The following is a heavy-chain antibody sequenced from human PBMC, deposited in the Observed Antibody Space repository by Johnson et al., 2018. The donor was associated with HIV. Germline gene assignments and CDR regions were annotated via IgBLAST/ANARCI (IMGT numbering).Heavy chain of an antibody. Sequence: QVQVVESGGGVVQPGRSLRLSCAASGFTFSSYGMHWVRQAPGKGLEWVAVISYDGSNKYYPDSVKGRFTISRDNSKNTLYLQMNSLRAEDTAVYYCARTRKYTSGPPCAFDFWGQGTMVTVSS. D-gene: IGHD3-22*01. CDR1: GFTFSSYG. J-gene: IGHJ3*01. V-gene: IGHV3-30*03. CDR3: ARTRKYTSGPPCAFDF. CDR2: ISYDGSNK.